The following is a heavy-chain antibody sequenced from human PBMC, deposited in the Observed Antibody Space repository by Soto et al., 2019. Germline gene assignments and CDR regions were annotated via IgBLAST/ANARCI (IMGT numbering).Heavy chain of an antibody. V-gene: IGHV4-39*07. Sequence: PSETLSLTCTVSGTSISSTNYYWGWIRQPPGKGLEWIGEIYHSGSTNYNPSLKSRVTISVDKSKNQFSLKLSSVTAADTAVYYCARVSGSYYYGMYVWGQGTTVTVSS. CDR1: GTSISSTNYY. D-gene: IGHD1-26*01. CDR2: IYHSGST. J-gene: IGHJ6*02. CDR3: ARVSGSYYYGMYV.